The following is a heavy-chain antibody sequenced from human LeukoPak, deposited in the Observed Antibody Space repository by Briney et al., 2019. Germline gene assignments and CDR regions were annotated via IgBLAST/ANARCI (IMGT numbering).Heavy chain of an antibody. CDR3: LYGGYFQH. CDR1: GFTFSSYW. J-gene: IGHJ1*01. D-gene: IGHD3-16*01. V-gene: IGHV3-74*01. Sequence: PGGSLRLSYAASGFTFSSYWMHWVRQVPNQGLMWVSRINSDETISEYVDSVNGRFTISRDNAKNTLYLQMNSLRAEDTAVYFCLYGGYFQHWGQGTLVTVSS. CDR2: INSDETIS.